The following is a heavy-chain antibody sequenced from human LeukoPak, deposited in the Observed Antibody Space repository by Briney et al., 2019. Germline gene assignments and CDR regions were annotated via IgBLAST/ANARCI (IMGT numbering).Heavy chain of an antibody. V-gene: IGHV1-8*03. D-gene: IGHD3-22*01. CDR3: ARGYDSSGYYYYYYYMDV. CDR2: INPNSGNT. CDR1: GGTVSSYA. J-gene: IGHJ6*03. Sequence: ASVKVSCKASGGTVSSYAISWVRQAPGQGLEWMGWINPNSGNTGYAQKFQGRVTITRNTSISTAYMELSSLRSEDTAVYYCARGYDSSGYYYYYYYMDVWGKGTTVTVSS.